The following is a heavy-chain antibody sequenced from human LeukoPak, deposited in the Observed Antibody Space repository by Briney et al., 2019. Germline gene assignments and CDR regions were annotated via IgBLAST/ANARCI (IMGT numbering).Heavy chain of an antibody. CDR2: IRYDGSNK. D-gene: IGHD6-19*01. Sequence: GGSLRLSCAASGFTFSSYGMHWVRQAPGKGLEWVAFIRYDGSNKYYADSVRGRFTISRDNSKNTLYLQMNSLRAEDTAVYYCAKDHGIAVDESYFDYWSQGSLVTVSS. V-gene: IGHV3-30*02. CDR3: AKDHGIAVDESYFDY. J-gene: IGHJ4*02. CDR1: GFTFSSYG.